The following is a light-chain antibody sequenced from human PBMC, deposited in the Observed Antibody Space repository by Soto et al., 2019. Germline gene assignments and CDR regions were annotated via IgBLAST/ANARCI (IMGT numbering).Light chain of an antibody. CDR3: QQTYSSPLA. CDR2: AAS. CDR1: QSIRSS. J-gene: IGKJ4*01. Sequence: DIQMTQSPSSLSASVGDRVTITCRASQSIRSSLNWYQQKPGKATKLLIYAASSLQSGVPSRFGGSGSATDFTLTISSLQPEDFATYYCQQTYSSPLAVGGGTKVEVK. V-gene: IGKV1-39*01.